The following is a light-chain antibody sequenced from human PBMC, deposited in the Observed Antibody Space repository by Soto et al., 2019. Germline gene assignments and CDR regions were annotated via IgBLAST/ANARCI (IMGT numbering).Light chain of an antibody. CDR2: EVS. CDR1: SSDVGGYNY. CDR3: SSYTSSSRVV. Sequence: QSALTQPASVSGSPGQSITISCTGTSSDVGGYNYVSWYQQHPGKAPKLMIYEVSNRPSGVSNRFSGSKSGNTAPLTISGLQAEDEADYYCSSYTSSSRVVFGGGTQLTVL. J-gene: IGLJ2*01. V-gene: IGLV2-14*01.